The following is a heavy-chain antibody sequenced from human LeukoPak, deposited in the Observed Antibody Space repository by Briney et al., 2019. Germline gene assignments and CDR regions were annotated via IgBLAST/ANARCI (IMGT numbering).Heavy chain of an antibody. J-gene: IGHJ4*02. V-gene: IGHV1-58*02. CDR2: IVVGSGNT. CDR1: GFTFTSSA. Sequence: SVKVSCKASGFTFTSSAMQWVRQARGQRLEWIGWIVVGSGNTNYAQKFQEGVTITRDMSTSTAYMELSSLRSEDTAVYYCAAFPGHSGKTTFDYWGQGTLVTVSS. D-gene: IGHD4-11*01. CDR3: AAFPGHSGKTTFDY.